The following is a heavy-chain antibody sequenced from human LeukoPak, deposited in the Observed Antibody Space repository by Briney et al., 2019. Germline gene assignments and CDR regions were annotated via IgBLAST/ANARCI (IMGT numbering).Heavy chain of an antibody. CDR3: AKGYRNHLLILLDS. J-gene: IGHJ5*01. CDR1: GFTFSSSD. CDR2: IRYDGNNK. V-gene: IGHV3-30*02. Sequence: PGGSLRLSCAASGFTFSSSDMHWVRQAPGKGLEWVAFIRYDGNNKYYADSVKGRLTITRDNSKNTLYLQMNSLRAADTAVYYRAKGYRNHLLILLDSWGQGTLVTVSS. D-gene: IGHD3-16*01.